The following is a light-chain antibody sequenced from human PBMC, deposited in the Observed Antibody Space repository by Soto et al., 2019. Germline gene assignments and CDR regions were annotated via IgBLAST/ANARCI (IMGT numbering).Light chain of an antibody. Sequence: QSVLTQPPSASGSPRQSVTISCTGTSSDVGGYNYISWYQHHPGKAPKLMIYEVSQRPSGVPDRFSGSKSGNTASLTVSGLQAEDEADYYCSSYAGSNNRGVFGSGTTLTVL. CDR3: SSYAGSNNRGV. CDR1: SSDVGGYNY. V-gene: IGLV2-8*01. J-gene: IGLJ1*01. CDR2: EVS.